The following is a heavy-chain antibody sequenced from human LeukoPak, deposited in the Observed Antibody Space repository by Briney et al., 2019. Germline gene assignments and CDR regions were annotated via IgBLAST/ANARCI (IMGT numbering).Heavy chain of an antibody. CDR2: INPNSGGT. J-gene: IGHJ4*02. CDR1: GYTFTGYY. CDR3: ARVWHYYGSGSYCLDY. D-gene: IGHD3-10*01. Sequence: ASVKVSCRASGYTFTGYYMHWVRQAPGQGLEWMGWINPNSGGTNYAQKFQGRVTMTRDTSISTAYMELSRLRSDDTAVHYCARVWHYYGSGSYCLDYWGQGTLVTVSS. V-gene: IGHV1-2*02.